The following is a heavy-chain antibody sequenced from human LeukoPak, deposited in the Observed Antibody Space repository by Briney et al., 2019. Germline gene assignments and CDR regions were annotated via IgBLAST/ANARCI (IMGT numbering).Heavy chain of an antibody. CDR2: IKQDGSEK. J-gene: IGHJ4*02. CDR1: GFTFSSYW. Sequence: GGSLRLSCAASGFTFSSYWMSWVRQAPGKGLEWVANIKQDGSEKYYVDSVKGRFTISRDNAKNSLYLQMNSLRAEDTAVYYCASNYEFYYDSSGYSDDYWGQGTLVTVSS. V-gene: IGHV3-7*01. CDR3: ASNYEFYYDSSGYSDDY. D-gene: IGHD3-22*01.